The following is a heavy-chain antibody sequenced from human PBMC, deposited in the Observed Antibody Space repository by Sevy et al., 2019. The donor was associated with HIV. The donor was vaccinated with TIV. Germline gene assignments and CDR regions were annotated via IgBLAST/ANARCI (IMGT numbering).Heavy chain of an antibody. CDR2: ISYDGSNK. V-gene: IGHV3-30*18. CDR1: GFTFSSYG. CDR3: AKESIAAAGLHY. J-gene: IGHJ4*02. Sequence: GGSLRLSCAASGFTFSSYGMHWVRQAPGKGLEWVAVISYDGSNKYYADSVKGGFTISRDNSKNTLYLQMNSLRAEDTAVYYCAKESIAAAGLHYWGQGTLVTVSS. D-gene: IGHD6-13*01.